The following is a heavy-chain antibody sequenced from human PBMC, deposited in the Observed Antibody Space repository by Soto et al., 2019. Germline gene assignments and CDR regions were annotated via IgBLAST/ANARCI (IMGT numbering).Heavy chain of an antibody. D-gene: IGHD1-7*01. CDR2: TYYRSRWYN. J-gene: IGHJ6*03. V-gene: IGHV6-1*01. Sequence: SQTLSLTCAISGDSVSSNSAAWNWIRLSPSRGLEWLARTYYRSRWYNDYAVSVRSRITVNPDTSKNQFSLQLTSVTPEDTAVYYCAGTTSHQWYYTDVWGKGTTVTAP. CDR3: AGTTSHQWYYTDV. CDR1: GDSVSSNSAA.